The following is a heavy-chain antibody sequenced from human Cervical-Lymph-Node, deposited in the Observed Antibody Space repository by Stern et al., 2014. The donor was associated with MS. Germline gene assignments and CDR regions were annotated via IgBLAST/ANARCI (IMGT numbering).Heavy chain of an antibody. V-gene: IGHV1-3*01. CDR1: GYSFSVYS. J-gene: IGHJ6*02. D-gene: IGHD3-3*01. Sequence: VQLVESGAEVKKPGASVKVSCKPSGYSFSVYSMHWVRQAPGQSLEWMGWINAANGDTKYSRKFQDRLTITRDTSASTAYMELRSLTSDDSAVYFCARHFGLAKFYFYFYGVDVWGQGTTVTVSS. CDR2: INAANGDT. CDR3: ARHFGLAKFYFYFYGVDV.